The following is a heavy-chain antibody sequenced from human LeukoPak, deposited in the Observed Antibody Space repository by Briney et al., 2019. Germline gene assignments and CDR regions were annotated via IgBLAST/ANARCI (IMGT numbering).Heavy chain of an antibody. V-gene: IGHV3-15*01. CDR3: TTDRLRFLYYFDY. Sequence: GGSLRLSCAASGFTFSNAWMSWVRQAPGKGLEWVGRIKSKTDGGTTDYAAPVKGRFTIPRDDSKNTLYLQMNSLKTEDTAVYYCTTDRLRFLYYFDYWGQGTLVTVSS. CDR1: GFTFSNAW. D-gene: IGHD5/OR15-5a*01. CDR2: IKSKTDGGTT. J-gene: IGHJ4*02.